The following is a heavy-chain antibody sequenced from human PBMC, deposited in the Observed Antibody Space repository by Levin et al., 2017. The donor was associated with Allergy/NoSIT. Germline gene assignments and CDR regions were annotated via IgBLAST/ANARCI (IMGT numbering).Heavy chain of an antibody. CDR3: ASFRDASSSPGFDY. CDR1: GYSFTSYW. D-gene: IGHD6-13*01. CDR2: IDPSDSYT. J-gene: IGHJ4*02. V-gene: IGHV5-10-1*01. Sequence: GGSLRLSCKGSGYSFTSYWISWVRQMPGKGLEWMGRIDPSDSYTNYSPSFQGHVTISADKSISTAYLHWSSLKASDTAMYYCASFRDASSSPGFDYWGQGTLVTVSS.